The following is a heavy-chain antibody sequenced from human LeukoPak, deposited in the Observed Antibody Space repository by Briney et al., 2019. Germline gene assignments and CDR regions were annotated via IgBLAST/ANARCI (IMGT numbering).Heavy chain of an antibody. J-gene: IGHJ4*02. CDR3: ARAYCSSTSCFG. D-gene: IGHD2-2*01. CDR2: ISYSSRAR. CDR1: GFTFSSYN. V-gene: IGHV3-48*01. Sequence: QTGGSLRFSCAASGFTFSSYNVSWVRQAPGKGLEWVSSISYSSRARYYADSVKGRFTISRDNFKDSLYLQMDSLRAEDTAVYYCARAYCSSTSCFGWGQGTLVTVSS.